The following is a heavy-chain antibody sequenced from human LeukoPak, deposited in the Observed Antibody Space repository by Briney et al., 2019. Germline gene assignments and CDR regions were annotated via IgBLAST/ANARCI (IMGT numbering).Heavy chain of an antibody. V-gene: IGHV3-21*01. CDR1: GFTFSSYS. CDR3: ARDAPVFYYGSGSRFGMDV. Sequence: PGGSLRLSCAASGFTFSSYSMNWVRQAPGKGLEWVSSISSSSSYIYYADSVKGRFTISRDNAKNSLYLQMNSLRAEDTAVYYCARDAPVFYYGSGSRFGMDVWGQGTTVTVSS. D-gene: IGHD3-10*01. CDR2: ISSSSSYI. J-gene: IGHJ6*02.